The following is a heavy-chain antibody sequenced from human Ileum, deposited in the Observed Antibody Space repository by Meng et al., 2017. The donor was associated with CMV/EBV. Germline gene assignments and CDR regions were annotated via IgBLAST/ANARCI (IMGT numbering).Heavy chain of an antibody. D-gene: IGHD3-16*01. V-gene: IGHV3-53*01. CDR1: GFTVSDNY. CDR2: IYGSATT. J-gene: IGHJ6*02. Sequence: GGSLRLSCAASGFTVSDNYMSWARQAPGKGLEWVSLIYGSATTYYANSVKGRYSISRGNSKNTVSLQMNSLRAEDTAVYYCARGQYYLYYDFMDVWGQGTTVTVSS. CDR3: ARGQYYLYYDFMDV.